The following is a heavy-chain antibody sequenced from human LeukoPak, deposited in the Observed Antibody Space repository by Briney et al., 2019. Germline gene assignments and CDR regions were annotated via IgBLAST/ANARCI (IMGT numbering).Heavy chain of an antibody. V-gene: IGHV3-30*18. CDR2: ISYDGSNK. CDR3: AKDRAMYYYGSGSYSV. CDR1: GFTFSSYG. Sequence: GRSLRLSCADSGFTFSSYGMHWVRQAPGKGLEWVAVISYDGSNKYYADSVKGRFTISRDNSKNTLYLQMNSLRAEDTAVYYCAKDRAMYYYGSGSYSVWGQGTLVTVSS. D-gene: IGHD3-10*01. J-gene: IGHJ4*02.